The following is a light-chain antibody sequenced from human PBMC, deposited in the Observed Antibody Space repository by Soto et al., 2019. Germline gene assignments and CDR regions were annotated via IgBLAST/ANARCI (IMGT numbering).Light chain of an antibody. CDR3: LQDYNLPRT. Sequence: IQMTQSPLSLSASVGDRVIITCRASRDIGNDLGWYQQKPGKAPKLLIFAASTLHSGVPSRFSGSGSGTVFTLTISSLHPEDCATYFCLQDYNLPRTFGQGT. CDR2: AAS. CDR1: RDIGND. V-gene: IGKV1-6*01. J-gene: IGKJ1*01.